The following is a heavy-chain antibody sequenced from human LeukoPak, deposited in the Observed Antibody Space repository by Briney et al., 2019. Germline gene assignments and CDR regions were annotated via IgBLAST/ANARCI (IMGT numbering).Heavy chain of an antibody. Sequence: PSETLSLTCTVSGGSLSSYYWSWIRQPAGKGLEWIGRIYTSGSTNYNPSLKSRVTMSVDTSKNQFSLKLSSVTAADTAVYYCARDPCGGDCYAPYFDYWGQGTLVTVSS. CDR3: ARDPCGGDCYAPYFDY. CDR1: GGSLSSYY. CDR2: IYTSGST. V-gene: IGHV4-4*07. J-gene: IGHJ4*02. D-gene: IGHD2-21*01.